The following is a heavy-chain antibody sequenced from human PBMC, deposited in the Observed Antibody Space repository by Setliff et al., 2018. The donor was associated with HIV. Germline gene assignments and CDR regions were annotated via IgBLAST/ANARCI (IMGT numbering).Heavy chain of an antibody. D-gene: IGHD4-17*01. J-gene: IGHJ6*03. V-gene: IGHV1-24*01. Sequence: ASVKVSCKVSGYTLTELSIHWVRQAPGKGLEWMGGFVPEHSETIYAQKFQGRVTMTEDTSTDTAFMELSGLTSKDTAVYYCATRGDLLGRRASTVTVYYYYLDVWGNGTTVTVSS. CDR3: ATRGDLLGRRASTVTVYYYYLDV. CDR1: GYTLTELS. CDR2: FVPEHSET.